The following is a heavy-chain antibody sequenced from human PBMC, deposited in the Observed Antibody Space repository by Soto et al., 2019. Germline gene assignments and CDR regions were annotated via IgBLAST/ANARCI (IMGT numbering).Heavy chain of an antibody. V-gene: IGHV3-53*01. D-gene: IGHD6-6*01. Sequence: PGGSLRLSCAASGFTVSSNYMSWVRQAPGKGLEWVSVIYSGGSTYYADSVKGRFTISRDNSKNTLYLQMNSLRAEDTAVYYCARVLIAARLPHDAFDIWGQGTMVTVSS. CDR3: ARVLIAARLPHDAFDI. CDR2: IYSGGST. J-gene: IGHJ3*02. CDR1: GFTVSSNY.